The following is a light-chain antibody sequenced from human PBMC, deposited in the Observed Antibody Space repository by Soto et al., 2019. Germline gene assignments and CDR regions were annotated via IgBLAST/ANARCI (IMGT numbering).Light chain of an antibody. Sequence: EIVLTQSPGTLSLSPGARATLSCRASQSIISNYLAWYQQKPGQAPRLLVYGASTRATGVPDRFSGSGSGTDFTLTISRLEPEDFAMYYCKQYGNSPNTFGQGTKLDIK. CDR2: GAS. J-gene: IGKJ2*01. CDR3: KQYGNSPNT. CDR1: QSIISNY. V-gene: IGKV3-20*01.